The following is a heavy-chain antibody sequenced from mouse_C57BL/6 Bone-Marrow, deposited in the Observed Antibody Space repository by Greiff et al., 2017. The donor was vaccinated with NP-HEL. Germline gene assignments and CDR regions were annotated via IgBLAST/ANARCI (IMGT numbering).Heavy chain of an antibody. Sequence: VQLQQSGAELVRPGASVKLSCTASGFNIKDDYMHWVKQRPEQGLEWIGWIDPENGDTEYASKFQGKATITADTSSNTAYLQLSSLTSEDTAVYYCTTRYYGSSLYYFDYWGQGTTLTVSS. CDR1: GFNIKDDY. CDR3: TTRYYGSSLYYFDY. V-gene: IGHV14-4*01. J-gene: IGHJ2*01. CDR2: IDPENGDT. D-gene: IGHD1-1*01.